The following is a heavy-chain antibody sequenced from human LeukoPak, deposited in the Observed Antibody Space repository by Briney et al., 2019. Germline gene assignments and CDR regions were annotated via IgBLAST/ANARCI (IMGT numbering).Heavy chain of an antibody. Sequence: GGSLRLSCAASGFTFSSYAVSWVRQAPGKGLEWVSGISGSGDNTYYADSVKGRFTISRDNSKNTLYVQVNSLGTEDTAAYYCAKGSYYDSSGSFYFDYWGQGTLVTVSS. CDR1: GFTFSSYA. CDR3: AKGSYYDSSGSFYFDY. CDR2: ISGSGDNT. J-gene: IGHJ4*02. D-gene: IGHD3-22*01. V-gene: IGHV3-23*01.